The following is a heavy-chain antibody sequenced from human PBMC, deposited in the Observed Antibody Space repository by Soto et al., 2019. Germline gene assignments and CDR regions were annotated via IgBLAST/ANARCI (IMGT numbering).Heavy chain of an antibody. Sequence: GSLRLSCAASGFTFSSYWMSWVRQAPGKGLEWVANIKQDGSEKYYVDSVKGRFTISRDNAKNSLYLQMNSLRAEDTAVHYCARDGSDFWSGYPYYYYGMDVWGQGTTVTVSS. CDR3: ARDGSDFWSGYPYYYYGMDV. CDR2: IKQDGSEK. CDR1: GFTFSSYW. V-gene: IGHV3-7*03. D-gene: IGHD3-3*01. J-gene: IGHJ6*02.